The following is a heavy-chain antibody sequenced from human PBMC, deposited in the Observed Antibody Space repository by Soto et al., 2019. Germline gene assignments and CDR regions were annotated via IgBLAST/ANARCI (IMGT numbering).Heavy chain of an antibody. CDR3: ATMGTPATGLYYFDY. Sequence: QVQLQESGPGLAKPSQTLSLTCTVSGGSISSGNYYWSWIRQPPGKGLEWIGFISYSGSTYYSLSLKSPITISVHTSKNQCSLNLSFVTAADTAVYYCATMGTPATGLYYFDYWGQGTLVTVSS. V-gene: IGHV4-30-4*01. J-gene: IGHJ4*02. D-gene: IGHD5-18*01. CDR2: ISYSGST. CDR1: GGSISSGNYY.